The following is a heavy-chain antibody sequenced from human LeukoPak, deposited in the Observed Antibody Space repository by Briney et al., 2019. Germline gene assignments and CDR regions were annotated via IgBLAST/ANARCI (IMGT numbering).Heavy chain of an antibody. V-gene: IGHV4-39*07. J-gene: IGHJ5*02. CDR1: GGSISSSSYY. CDR2: IYYSGST. D-gene: IGHD2-21*02. CDR3: ARGLGSQLGYCGGDCYPNNWFDP. Sequence: SETLSLTCTVSGGSISSSSYYWGWIRQPPGKGLEGIGSIYYSGSTYYNPSLKSRDTISVDTSKNQFSLKLSSVTAADTAVYYCARGLGSQLGYCGGDCYPNNWFDPWGQGTLVTVSS.